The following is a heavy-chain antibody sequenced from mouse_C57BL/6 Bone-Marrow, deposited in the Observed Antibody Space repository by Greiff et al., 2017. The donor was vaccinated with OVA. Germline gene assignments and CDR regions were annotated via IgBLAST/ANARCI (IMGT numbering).Heavy chain of an antibody. D-gene: IGHD1-1*01. CDR2: INPSSGYT. J-gene: IGHJ2*01. CDR3: ARSGSYYGSSYDY. V-gene: IGHV1-4*01. CDR1: GYTFTSYT. Sequence: VKLMESGAELARPGASVKMSCKASGYTFTSYTMHWVKQRPGQGLEWIGYINPSSGYTKYNQKFKDKATLTADKSSSTAYMQLSSLTSEDSAVYYCARSGSYYGSSYDYWGQGTTLTVSS.